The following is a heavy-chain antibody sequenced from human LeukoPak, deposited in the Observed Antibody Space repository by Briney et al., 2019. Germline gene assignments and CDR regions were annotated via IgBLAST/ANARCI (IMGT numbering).Heavy chain of an antibody. CDR3: AKGSHFDY. Sequence: GGSLRLSCAASGFAFSSFGMHWVRQAPGKGLEWVAVIWYDGTNKYYADSVKGRFTISRDNSKNTLYLQMNSLRAEDTAIYYCAKGSHFDYWGQGALVTVSS. CDR1: GFAFSSFG. CDR2: IWYDGTNK. J-gene: IGHJ4*02. V-gene: IGHV3-33*06.